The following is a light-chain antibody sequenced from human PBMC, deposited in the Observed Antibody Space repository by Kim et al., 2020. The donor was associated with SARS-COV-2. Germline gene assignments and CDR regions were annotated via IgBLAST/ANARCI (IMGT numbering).Light chain of an antibody. J-gene: IGKJ2*01. CDR3: QQYGGSPLYT. CDR2: AAL. CDR1: QSVSNNY. V-gene: IGKV3-20*01. Sequence: EIVLTQSPGTLSLSPGERAILSCRASQSVSNNYLAWYQQKPGQAPRLLIYAALSRPAGIPDRFLGSGSGTDFTLTISRLEPEDFAVYYCQQYGGSPLYTFGQGTKLEI.